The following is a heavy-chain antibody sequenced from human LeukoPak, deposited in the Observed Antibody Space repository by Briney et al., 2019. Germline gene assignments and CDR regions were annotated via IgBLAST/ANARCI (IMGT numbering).Heavy chain of an antibody. CDR3: ARPYYDFWSGYNIYYFDY. CDR2: INPNSGGT. D-gene: IGHD3-3*01. CDR1: GYTFTGYY. Sequence: ASVKVSCKASGYTFTGYYMHWLRQPPGQGLEWMGWINPNSGGTNYAQKFQGRVTMTRDTSISTAYMELSRLRSDDTAVYYCARPYYDFWSGYNIYYFDYWGQGTLVTVSS. V-gene: IGHV1-2*02. J-gene: IGHJ4*02.